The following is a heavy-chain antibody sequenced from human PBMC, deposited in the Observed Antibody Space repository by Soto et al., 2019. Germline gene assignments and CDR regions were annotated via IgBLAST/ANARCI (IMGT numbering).Heavy chain of an antibody. Sequence: EVQLLESGGGLVQPGGSLRLSCAASGFTFSSYAMSWFRQAQGKGLEWVSVISGSGGSTYYADSVKGRFTISRDNSKNTLYLQMNSLRAEDTAVYYCASRSCGWYFDYWGQGTLVTVSS. CDR3: ASRSCGWYFDY. CDR2: ISGSGGST. J-gene: IGHJ4*02. CDR1: GFTFSSYA. D-gene: IGHD6-19*01. V-gene: IGHV3-23*01.